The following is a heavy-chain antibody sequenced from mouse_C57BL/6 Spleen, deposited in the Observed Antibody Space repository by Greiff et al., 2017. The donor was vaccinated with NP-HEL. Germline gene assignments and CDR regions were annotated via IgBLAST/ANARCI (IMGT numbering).Heavy chain of an antibody. CDR1: GFSLTSYG. V-gene: IGHV2-2*01. CDR3: ARKTGNYAMDY. Sequence: QVQLQQSGLGLVQPSQSLSITCTVSGFSLTSYGVHWVRQSPGKGLEWLGVIWSGGSTDYNAAFISRLSISKDNSKSQVFFKMNSLQADDTAIYYCARKTGNYAMDYWGQGTSVTVSS. D-gene: IGHD4-1*01. J-gene: IGHJ4*01. CDR2: IWSGGST.